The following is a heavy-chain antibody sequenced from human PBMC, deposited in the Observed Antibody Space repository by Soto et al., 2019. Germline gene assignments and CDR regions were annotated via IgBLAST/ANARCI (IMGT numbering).Heavy chain of an antibody. D-gene: IGHD5-12*01. CDR2: ITSKRYGATA. Sequence: EVQLVESGGGLVKPGRSLRLSCVGSGFTFGDYAMTWFRQAPGKGLEWVGFITSKRYGATAEYAASVKGRFTISRDDSKRTAYLQMHSLKTEDTAVYYCNRVARDGYGPPFDYGGQGTLVTVSS. CDR1: GFTFGDYA. J-gene: IGHJ4*02. V-gene: IGHV3-49*05. CDR3: NRVARDGYGPPFDY.